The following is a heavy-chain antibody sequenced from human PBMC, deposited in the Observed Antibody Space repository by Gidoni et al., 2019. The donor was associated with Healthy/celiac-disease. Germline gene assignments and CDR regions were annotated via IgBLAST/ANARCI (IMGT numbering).Heavy chain of an antibody. D-gene: IGHD4-17*01. CDR2: ISWNSGSI. Sequence: EVQLVESGGGLVQPGRSLRLSCTASGFTFDDYAMHWVRQAPGKGLEWVSGISWNSGSIGYADSVKGRFTISRDNAKNSLYLQMNSLRAEDTALYYCAKDISTWYGEGWFDPWGQGTLVTVSS. V-gene: IGHV3-9*01. J-gene: IGHJ5*02. CDR3: AKDISTWYGEGWFDP. CDR1: GFTFDDYA.